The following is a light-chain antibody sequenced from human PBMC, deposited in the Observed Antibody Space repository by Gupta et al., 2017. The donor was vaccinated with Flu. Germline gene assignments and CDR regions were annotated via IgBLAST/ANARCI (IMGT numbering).Light chain of an antibody. J-gene: IGLJ3*02. CDR1: SSNLGAGYD. V-gene: IGLV1-40*01. CDR3: QSYDSSLSGWV. Sequence: QSVLTQPPSVSGAPGQRLTISCTGSSSNLGAGYDVHWYQHFPGTVPKLLLYGTTNRPSGVPDRFSGSKSGTSASLAIAGLQAEDEADYYCQSYDSSLSGWVFGGGTKLTVL. CDR2: GTT.